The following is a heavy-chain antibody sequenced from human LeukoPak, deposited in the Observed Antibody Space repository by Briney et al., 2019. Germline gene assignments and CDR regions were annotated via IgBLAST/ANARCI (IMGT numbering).Heavy chain of an antibody. J-gene: IGHJ4*02. CDR3: AKRASGSGTSLYYFDY. CDR2: ISNSGGST. CDR1: GFTFSNYG. V-gene: IGHV3-23*01. Sequence: GGSLRLSCAASGFTFSNYGMSWVRQAPGGGVEWVSVISNSGGSTFYADSVKGRFTISRDNSKNTLYLQMNSLRAEDTAVYYCAKRASGSGTSLYYFDYWGQGTLVTVSS. D-gene: IGHD3-10*01.